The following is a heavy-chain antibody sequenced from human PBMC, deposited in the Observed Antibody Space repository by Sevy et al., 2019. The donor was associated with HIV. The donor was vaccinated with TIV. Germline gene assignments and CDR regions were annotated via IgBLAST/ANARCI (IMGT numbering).Heavy chain of an antibody. CDR2: ISGGGGST. D-gene: IGHD1-1*01. V-gene: IGHV3-23*01. J-gene: IGHJ4*02. CDR3: AKERGVPWGAYYFDY. CDR1: GFTFSSYA. Sequence: GGSLRLSCAASGFTFSSYAMSWVRQAPGKGLEWVSGISGGGGSTYYADSVKGRFTISRDNSKNTLYLQMNSLRAEDTAVYYCAKERGVPWGAYYFDYWGQGTLVTVSS.